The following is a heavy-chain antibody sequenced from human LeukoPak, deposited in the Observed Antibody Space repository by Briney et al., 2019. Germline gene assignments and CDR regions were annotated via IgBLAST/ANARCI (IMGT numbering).Heavy chain of an antibody. CDR1: GFTFSSYA. D-gene: IGHD1-26*01. J-gene: IGHJ5*02. CDR2: ISYDGSNK. CDR3: ARSRPATTILAH. Sequence: GGSLRLSCAASGFTFSSYAMHWVRQAPGKGLEWVAVISYDGSNKYYADSVKGRFTISRDNSKNTLYLQMNSLRAEDTAVYYCARSRPATTILAHWGQGTLVTVSS. V-gene: IGHV3-30-3*01.